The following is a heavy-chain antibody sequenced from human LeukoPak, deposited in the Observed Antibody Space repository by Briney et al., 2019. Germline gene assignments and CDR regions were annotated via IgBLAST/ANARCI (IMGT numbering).Heavy chain of an antibody. V-gene: IGHV3-23*01. CDR1: GFTFSSYA. CDR3: ARLTAFDY. Sequence: GGSLRLSCAASGFTFSSYAMSWVRQAPGKGLEWVSFISGSGDSTYYADSVKGRFTISRDNSKSTLHLQMSSLRVEDTAVHYCARLTAFDYWGQGTLVTVSS. CDR2: ISGSGDST. J-gene: IGHJ4*02. D-gene: IGHD2-21*02.